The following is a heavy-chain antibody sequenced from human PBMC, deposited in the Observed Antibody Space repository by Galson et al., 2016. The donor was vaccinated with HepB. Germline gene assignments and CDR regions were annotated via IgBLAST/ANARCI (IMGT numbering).Heavy chain of an antibody. D-gene: IGHD5-12*01. CDR1: GFSFSNYW. CDR2: IKYDGSDK. V-gene: IGHV3-7*04. Sequence: SLRLSCAASGFSFSNYWMTWVRRAPGQGLEWVANIKYDGSDKFYVDSVKGRITISSDSTKNSPYLQMHSLRAEDAAVYYCATALAEIDEGGFLAEWGQGTLVTFSS. CDR3: ATALAEIDEGGFLAE. J-gene: IGHJ1*01.